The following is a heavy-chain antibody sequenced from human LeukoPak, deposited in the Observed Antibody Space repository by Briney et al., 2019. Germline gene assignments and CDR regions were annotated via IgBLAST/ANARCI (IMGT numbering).Heavy chain of an antibody. CDR1: GGTFSSYA. CDR2: IIPIFGTA. J-gene: IGHJ4*02. D-gene: IGHD6-13*01. Sequence: ASVKVSCKASGGTFSSYAISWVRQAPGQGLEWTGGIIPIFGTANYAQKFQGRVTITTDESTSTAYMELSSLRSEDTAVYYCARNIAAAGTVFGYWGQGTLVTVSS. CDR3: ARNIAAAGTVFGY. V-gene: IGHV1-69*05.